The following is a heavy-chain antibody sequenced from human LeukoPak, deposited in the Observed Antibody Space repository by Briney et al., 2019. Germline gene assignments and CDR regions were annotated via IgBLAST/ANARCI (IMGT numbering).Heavy chain of an antibody. CDR1: GFTFSSYA. Sequence: HAGGSLRLSCAASGFTFSSYAMSWVRQAPGKGLEWVSAISGSGGSTYYADSVKGRFTISRDNSKNTLYLQMNSLRAEDTAVYYCAKDRCSTSCPGENWGQGTLVTVSS. V-gene: IGHV3-23*01. CDR2: ISGSGGST. CDR3: AKDRCSTSCPGEN. J-gene: IGHJ1*01. D-gene: IGHD2-2*01.